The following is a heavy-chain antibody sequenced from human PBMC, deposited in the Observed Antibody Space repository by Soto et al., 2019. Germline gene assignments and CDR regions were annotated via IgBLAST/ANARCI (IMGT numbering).Heavy chain of an antibody. CDR2: ISGSGGST. D-gene: IGHD3-3*01. CDR3: AKDFDEWPDGMDV. V-gene: IGHV3-23*01. J-gene: IGHJ6*03. CDR1: GFTFSSYS. Sequence: EVQLLESGGGLVQPGGSLRLSCAASGFTFSSYSMSWVRQAPGKVLECVSAISGSGGSTYYADSVKGRFTISRDNSKNTLYLQMNSLRAEDTAVYYCAKDFDEWPDGMDVWGKGTTVTVSS.